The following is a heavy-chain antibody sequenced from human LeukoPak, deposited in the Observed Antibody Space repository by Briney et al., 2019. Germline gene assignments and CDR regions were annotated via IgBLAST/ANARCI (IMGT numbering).Heavy chain of an antibody. V-gene: IGHV4-39*07. CDR1: GGSISSSSYY. CDR3: ARIRYSSGYRLYYFDY. J-gene: IGHJ4*02. D-gene: IGHD3-22*01. Sequence: PSETLSLTCTVSGGSISSSSYYWSWIRQPPGKGLEWIGEINHSGSTNYNPSPKSRVTISVDTSKNQFSLKLSSVTAADTAVYYCARIRYSSGYRLYYFDYWGQGTLVTVSS. CDR2: INHSGST.